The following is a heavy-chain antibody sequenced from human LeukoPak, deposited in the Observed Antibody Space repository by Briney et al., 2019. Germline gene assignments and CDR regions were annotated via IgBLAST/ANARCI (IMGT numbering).Heavy chain of an antibody. CDR2: INPNSGGT. V-gene: IGHV1-2*02. J-gene: IGHJ4*02. D-gene: IGHD1-20*01. CDR3: ARVTITGVFDY. CDR1: GYTFTGYY. Sequence: GASVKVSCKASGYTFTGYYMHWVRQAPGQGLEWMGWINPNSGGTNYAQKFQGRVTMTRDTSISTAYMELRSLRSDDTAVYYCARVTITGVFDYWGQGTLVTVSS.